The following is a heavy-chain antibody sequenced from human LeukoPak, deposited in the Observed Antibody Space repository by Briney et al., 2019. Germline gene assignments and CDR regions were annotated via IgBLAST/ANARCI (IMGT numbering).Heavy chain of an antibody. CDR3: ARGGAARLHFQN. J-gene: IGHJ1*01. V-gene: IGHV4-59*01. D-gene: IGHD6-6*01. Sequence: SETLSLTCTVSGGSISSYYWNWIRQPPGKGLEWIGYIYHSGSTNYNPSLQSRVTIPVDTSKNQFSLNLNSVTAADTAVYYCARGGAARLHFQNWGQGTLVTVSS. CDR1: GGSISSYY. CDR2: IYHSGST.